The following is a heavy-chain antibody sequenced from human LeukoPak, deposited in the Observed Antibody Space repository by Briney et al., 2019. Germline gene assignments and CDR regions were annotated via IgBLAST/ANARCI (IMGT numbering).Heavy chain of an antibody. CDR3: ARDGTYSDSSGYYFQFDY. J-gene: IGHJ4*02. D-gene: IGHD3-22*01. CDR2: ISSNGNTI. CDR1: GFTFSSCE. Sequence: PGGSLRLSCAASGFTFSSCEMNWVRQAPGKGLEWVSYISSNGNTIYYADSVEGRFTISRDYAKNSLYLQMSSLRVEDTALYYCARDGTYSDSSGYYFQFDYWGQGSLVTVSS. V-gene: IGHV3-48*03.